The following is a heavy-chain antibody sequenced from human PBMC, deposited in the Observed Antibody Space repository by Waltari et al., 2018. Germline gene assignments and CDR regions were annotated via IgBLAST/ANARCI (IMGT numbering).Heavy chain of an antibody. Sequence: QVHLVQSGAEVKKPGSSVKVSCKASGGTLNSYAINWVRQAPGQGLEWMGGIIPIFGPASYAQKFRGRLTITANESTNTAYMELSSLRFDDTAVFYCARPRDYSNYVLDYWGQGTLVTVSS. V-gene: IGHV1-69*01. CDR1: GGTLNSYA. CDR2: IIPIFGPA. J-gene: IGHJ4*02. CDR3: ARPRDYSNYVLDY. D-gene: IGHD4-4*01.